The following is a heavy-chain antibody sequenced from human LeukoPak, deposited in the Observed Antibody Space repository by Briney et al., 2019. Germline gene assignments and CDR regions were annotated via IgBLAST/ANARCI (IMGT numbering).Heavy chain of an antibody. V-gene: IGHV1-18*01. Sequence: ASVKVSCKASGYTFTSYGISWVRQAPGQGLEWMGWISAYNGNTNYAQKFQGRVTITADKSTSTAYMELSSLRSEDTAVYYCARGVDSSSWHPWGYYFDYWGQGTLVTVSS. CDR3: ARGVDSSSWHPWGYYFDY. J-gene: IGHJ4*02. D-gene: IGHD6-13*01. CDR1: GYTFTSYG. CDR2: ISAYNGNT.